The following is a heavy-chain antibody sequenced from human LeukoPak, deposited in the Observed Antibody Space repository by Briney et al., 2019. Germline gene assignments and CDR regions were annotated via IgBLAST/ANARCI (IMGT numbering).Heavy chain of an antibody. D-gene: IGHD3-3*01. CDR2: RWYDGSNK. Sequence: QPGGSLRLACAASGFTFSSYGMHWVRQAPGKGLEWLAVRWYDGSNKYYADSVKGRFTISRDNSKNTLYLQMNSLRAEDTAVYYCAKDLGLRFLEWSDLDYWGQGTLVTVSS. CDR1: GFTFSSYG. V-gene: IGHV3-33*06. CDR3: AKDLGLRFLEWSDLDY. J-gene: IGHJ4*02.